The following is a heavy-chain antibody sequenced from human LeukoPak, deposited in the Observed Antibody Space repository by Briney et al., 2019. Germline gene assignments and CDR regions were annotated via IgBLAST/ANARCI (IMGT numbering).Heavy chain of an antibody. CDR3: ATIFGVVIIPADDAFDI. CDR1: GYTFTGYY. J-gene: IGHJ3*02. CDR2: INPNSGGT. D-gene: IGHD3-3*01. Sequence: GASVKVSCKASGYTFTGYYMHWVRQAPGQGLEWMGRINPNSGGTNYAQKFQGRVTMTRDKSISTAYMELSRLRSDDTAVYYCATIFGVVIIPADDAFDIWGQGTMVTVSS. V-gene: IGHV1-2*06.